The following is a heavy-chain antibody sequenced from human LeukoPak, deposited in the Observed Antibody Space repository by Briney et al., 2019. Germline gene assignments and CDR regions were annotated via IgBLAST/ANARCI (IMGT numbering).Heavy chain of an antibody. CDR3: AKEATFGTMVRGVMMYFDY. CDR2: ISYDGSNK. V-gene: IGHV3-30*18. D-gene: IGHD3-10*01. CDR1: GFTFSSYG. Sequence: GGSLRLSCAASGFTFSSYGMHWVRQAPGKGLEWVAVISYDGSNKYYADSVKGRFTISRDNSKNTLYLQMNSLRAEDTAVYYCAKEATFGTMVRGVMMYFDYWGQGTLVTVSS. J-gene: IGHJ4*02.